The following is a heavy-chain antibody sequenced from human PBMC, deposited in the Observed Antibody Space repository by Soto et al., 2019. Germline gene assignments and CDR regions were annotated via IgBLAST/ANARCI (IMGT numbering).Heavy chain of an antibody. CDR2: ISGSGGST. J-gene: IGHJ6*02. D-gene: IGHD2-15*01. CDR3: AKDPIVVVVAAKDGGDGMDV. Sequence: PGGSLRLSCAASGFNFSSYAMSWVRQAPGKGLEWVSAISGSGGSTYYADSVKGRFTISRDNSKNTLYLQMNSLRAEDTAVYYCAKDPIVVVVAAKDGGDGMDVWGQGTTVTVSS. V-gene: IGHV3-23*01. CDR1: GFNFSSYA.